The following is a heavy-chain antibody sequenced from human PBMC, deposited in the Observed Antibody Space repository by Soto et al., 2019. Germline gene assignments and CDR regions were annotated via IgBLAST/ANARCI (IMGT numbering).Heavy chain of an antibody. V-gene: IGHV4-30-4*01. Sequence: QVQLQESGPGLVKPSQTLSLTCTVSGGSISSGDYYWSWIRQPPGKGLEWIGYIYYSGSTYYNPSLKSRVTISVDTSKNQCSLKLGSVTAADTAVYYCARADYSPPYYWYGMDVWGQGTTVTVSS. CDR1: GGSISSGDYY. J-gene: IGHJ6*02. CDR3: ARADYSPPYYWYGMDV. D-gene: IGHD4-4*01. CDR2: IYYSGST.